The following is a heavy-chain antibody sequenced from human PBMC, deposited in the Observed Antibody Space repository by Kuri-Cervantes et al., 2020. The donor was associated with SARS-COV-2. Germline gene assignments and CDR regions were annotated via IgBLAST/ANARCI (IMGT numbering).Heavy chain of an antibody. V-gene: IGHV4-34*01. CDR1: GGSFSGYS. D-gene: IGHD3-22*01. J-gene: IGHJ4*01. CDR3: ARDDYDSTGLYHGPDY. Sequence: ESLKISCAVYGGSFSGYSWGWIRQPPGKGLEWIGEINHSGSTNYNPSLKSRVTISLDTSKSQFSLKLTSVTAADTAVYYCARDDYDSTGLYHGPDYWGQGTLVTVSS. CDR2: INHSGST.